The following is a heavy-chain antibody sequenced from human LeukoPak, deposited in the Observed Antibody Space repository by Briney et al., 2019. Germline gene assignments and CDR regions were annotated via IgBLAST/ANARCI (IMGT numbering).Heavy chain of an antibody. CDR3: ARTYSGYDYGY. J-gene: IGHJ4*02. V-gene: IGHV1-46*01. Sequence: ASVTVSCKASGYTFTSYYLHWVRQAPGQGLEWMGIINPSGGSTSYAQKFQGRVTMTRDTSTGTVYMELSSLRSEDTAVYYCARTYSGYDYGYWGQGTLVTVSS. CDR1: GYTFTSYY. CDR2: INPSGGST. D-gene: IGHD5-12*01.